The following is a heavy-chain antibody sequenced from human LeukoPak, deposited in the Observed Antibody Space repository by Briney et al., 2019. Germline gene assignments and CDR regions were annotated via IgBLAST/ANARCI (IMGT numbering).Heavy chain of an antibody. J-gene: IGHJ6*03. Sequence: SETLSLTCTVSGGSISSYYCSWIRQPPGKGLEWIGYIYYSVSTNYNPSLKSRVTISVDTSKNQFSLKLSSVTAADTAVYYCARDYGGGGHYYYYYYMDVWGKGTTVTVSS. CDR2: IYYSVST. V-gene: IGHV4-59*01. D-gene: IGHD4-23*01. CDR3: ARDYGGGGHYYYYYYMDV. CDR1: GGSISSYY.